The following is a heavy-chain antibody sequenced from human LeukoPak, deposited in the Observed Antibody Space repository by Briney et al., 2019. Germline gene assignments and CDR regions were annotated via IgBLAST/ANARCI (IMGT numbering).Heavy chain of an antibody. J-gene: IGHJ4*02. CDR1: GFTFSSYG. V-gene: IGHV3-30*18. CDR2: ISYDGSNK. Sequence: GGSLRLSCAASGFTFSSYGMHWVRQAPGKGLEWVAVISYDGSNKYYADSVKGRFTNSRDNSKNTLYLQMNSLRAEDTAVYYCAKDQAVGSSGPDYWGQGTLVTVSS. CDR3: AKDQAVGSSGPDY. D-gene: IGHD6-19*01.